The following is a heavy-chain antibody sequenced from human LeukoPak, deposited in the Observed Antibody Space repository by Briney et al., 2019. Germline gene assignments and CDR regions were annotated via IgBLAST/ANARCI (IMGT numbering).Heavy chain of an antibody. CDR1: GFPFSSHG. J-gene: IGHJ4*02. V-gene: IGHV3-23*01. CDR2: ISPGGGPT. D-gene: IGHD5-12*01. CDR3: AKDGAWLRFDD. Sequence: GGSLRLSCAGSGFPFSSHGMNWVRQAPGKGLEWVSGISPGGGPTYYADSVKGRFTISRDDSKNTLYLQLKTLRAEDTAVYYCAKDGAWLRFDDWGQGILVTVSS.